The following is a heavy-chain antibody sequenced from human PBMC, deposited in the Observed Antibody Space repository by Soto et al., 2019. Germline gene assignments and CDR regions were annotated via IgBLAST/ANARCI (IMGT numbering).Heavy chain of an antibody. CDR2: INHSGST. CDR3: AAVEVAGLGNY. J-gene: IGHJ4*02. Sequence: SETLSLTCAVYGGSFSGYYWSWIRQPPGKGLEWIGEINHSGSTNYNPSLKSRVTISVDTSKNQFSLKLSSVTAADTAVYYCAAVEVAGLGNYWARGTLVPVSS. V-gene: IGHV4-34*01. CDR1: GGSFSGYY. D-gene: IGHD6-19*01.